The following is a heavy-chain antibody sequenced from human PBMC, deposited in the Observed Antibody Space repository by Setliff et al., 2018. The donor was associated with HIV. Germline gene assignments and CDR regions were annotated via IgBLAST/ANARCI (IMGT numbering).Heavy chain of an antibody. Sequence: PGGSLRLSCAASEFTFSSYSMNWVRQAPGKGLEWVASISSSGAHIFYADSLKGRFTISRDNGKNLLYLQMNSLRAEDTAVYYCAKVATWTGTTYYFESWGQGTLVTVSS. V-gene: IGHV3-21*06. CDR1: EFTFSSYS. D-gene: IGHD1-1*01. J-gene: IGHJ4*02. CDR2: ISSSGAHI. CDR3: AKVATWTGTTYYFES.